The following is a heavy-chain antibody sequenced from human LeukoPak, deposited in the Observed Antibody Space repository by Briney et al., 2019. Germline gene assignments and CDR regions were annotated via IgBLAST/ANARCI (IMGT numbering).Heavy chain of an antibody. CDR3: ARDRVVGLAPFDP. V-gene: IGHV1-3*04. Sequence: GASVKVSCKASGYTFTDYAMHWVRQAPGQRLEWMGWINTGNGNTRYSEKFQGRVTNTMDTSASTAYMELSSLRSEDTAVYYCARDRVVGLAPFDPWGQGTLVTVSS. CDR2: INTGNGNT. CDR1: GYTFTDYA. J-gene: IGHJ5*02. D-gene: IGHD2-15*01.